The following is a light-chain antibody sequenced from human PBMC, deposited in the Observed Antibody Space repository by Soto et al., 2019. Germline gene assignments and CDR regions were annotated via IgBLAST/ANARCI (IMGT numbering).Light chain of an antibody. V-gene: IGLV2-14*01. J-gene: IGLJ2*01. CDR2: EVS. CDR3: NSYTSSSTGVV. Sequence: QSVLTQPASVSGSPGQSITISCTGTSSDVGAYNYVSWYQQHPGKAPKLMIYEVSHRPSGVSNRFSGSKSGNTASLTISGLQAEDEAHYYCNSYTSSSTGVVFGGGTKVTVL. CDR1: SSDVGAYNY.